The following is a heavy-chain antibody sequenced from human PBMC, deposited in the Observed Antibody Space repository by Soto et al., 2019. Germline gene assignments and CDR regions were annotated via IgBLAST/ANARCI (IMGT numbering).Heavy chain of an antibody. J-gene: IGHJ5*02. V-gene: IGHV1-18*04. Sequence: QVQLVQSGAEVKKPWASVKVSCKASGYTLTSYGIGWVRQSPGQGLELMGWISAYNGNTNYAQKLQGRVTMTTDTSTSTAYMELRSLRSDDTAVYYCARSLTRELLSGPTAGGWFDPWGQGTLVTVSS. D-gene: IGHD1-26*01. CDR1: GYTLTSYG. CDR2: ISAYNGNT. CDR3: ARSLTRELLSGPTAGGWFDP.